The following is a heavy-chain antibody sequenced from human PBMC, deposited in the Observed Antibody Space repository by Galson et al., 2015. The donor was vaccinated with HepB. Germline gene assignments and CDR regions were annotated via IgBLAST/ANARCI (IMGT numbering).Heavy chain of an antibody. J-gene: IGHJ3*02. V-gene: IGHV1-3*01. CDR1: GYTFTSYY. CDR2: INAGNGNT. CDR3: ARSISSGLVAFDI. D-gene: IGHD6-19*01. Sequence: SVKVSCKASGYTFTSYYMHWVRQAPGQGLEWMGWINAGNGNTKYSQKFQGRVTITRDTSASTAYMELSSLRSEDTAVYYCARSISSGLVAFDIWGQGTMVTVSS.